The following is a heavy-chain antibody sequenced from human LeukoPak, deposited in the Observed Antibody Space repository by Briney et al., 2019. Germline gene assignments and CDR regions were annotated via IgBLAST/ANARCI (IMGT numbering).Heavy chain of an antibody. CDR3: AKDGSRGDYQFFFYMDV. CDR2: ISGSGYYT. Sequence: GGSLRLSCEASGFTFGSFAMSWVRQAPGKGLEWVSGISGSGYYTYYADSVKGRFTISRDNSKNTLYIEMNSLRAEATALYFCAKDGSRGDYQFFFYMDVWGKGTTVTVSS. D-gene: IGHD2-2*01. V-gene: IGHV3-23*01. CDR1: GFTFGSFA. J-gene: IGHJ6*03.